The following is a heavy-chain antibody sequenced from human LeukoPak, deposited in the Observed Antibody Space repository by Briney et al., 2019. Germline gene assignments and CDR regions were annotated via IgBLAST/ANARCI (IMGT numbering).Heavy chain of an antibody. CDR2: IYSGGST. CDR3: AREAVTRNYFDY. CDR1: GFTVSSNY. V-gene: IGHV3-53*01. Sequence: GGSLRLSCAASGFTVSSNYMNWVRQAPGKGLEWVSVIYSGGSTYYADSVKGRFTISRDNSKNTLFLQMNSLRTEDTAVYYCAREAVTRNYFDYWGQGTLVTVSS. J-gene: IGHJ4*02. D-gene: IGHD4-17*01.